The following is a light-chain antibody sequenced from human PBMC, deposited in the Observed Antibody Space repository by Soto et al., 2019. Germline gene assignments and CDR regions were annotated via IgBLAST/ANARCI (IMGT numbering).Light chain of an antibody. Sequence: DIVLTQSPSSLSLSPGERVTLSCRASQTVTSGYLAWYQQKPGQAPRLLIYGTRRAPGIPDTFSGSGSGTDFTLTISRLEPEDFAVYYCQQYGSSFLSFGGGTKVDIK. CDR3: QQYGSSFLS. CDR1: QTVTSGY. J-gene: IGKJ4*01. CDR2: GT. V-gene: IGKV3-20*01.